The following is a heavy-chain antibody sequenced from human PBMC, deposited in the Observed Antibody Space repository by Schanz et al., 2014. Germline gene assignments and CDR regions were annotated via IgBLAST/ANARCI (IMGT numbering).Heavy chain of an antibody. Sequence: VQLEQSGAEVKKPGSSVKVSCKASGGTFSSFGINWVRQAPGQGLEWMGRIIPSLGLAKYEQKFQDKVTITADTTSTTAYMELSSLRSADTAVYYCARLPNLRWGWFDPWGPGTLVTVSS. D-gene: IGHD3-16*01. CDR3: ARLPNLRWGWFDP. CDR2: IIPSLGLA. V-gene: IGHV1-69*02. J-gene: IGHJ5*02. CDR1: GGTFSSFG.